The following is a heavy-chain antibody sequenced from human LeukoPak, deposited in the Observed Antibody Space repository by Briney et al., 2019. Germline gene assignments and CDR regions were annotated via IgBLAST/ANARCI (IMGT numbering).Heavy chain of an antibody. CDR3: AREYSSSSGHFDF. CDR2: IYYSGST. D-gene: IGHD6-6*01. V-gene: IGHV4-59*01. CDR1: GASIISYY. J-gene: IGHJ4*02. Sequence: SETLSLTCTVSGASIISYYWSWIRQPPGKGLEWIGYIYYSGSTSYNPSLKSRVTISLDTSKNQFSLKLSSVTAADTAVYYCAREYSSSSGHFDFWGQGTLVTVSS.